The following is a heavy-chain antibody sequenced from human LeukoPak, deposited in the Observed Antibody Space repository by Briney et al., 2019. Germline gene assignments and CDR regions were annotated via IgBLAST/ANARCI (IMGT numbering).Heavy chain of an antibody. CDR1: GYTSTGYF. CDR3: ASGDYGDPPLNY. J-gene: IGHJ4*02. D-gene: IGHD4/OR15-4a*01. CDR2: INPNTGGT. Sequence: ASVKVSCKASGYTSTGYFVHWVRQAPGQGLQWMGWINPNTGGTNYAQKFQGRVTMTRDTSISTAYMELSRLRSDDTAVYYCASGDYGDPPLNYWGQGTLVTVSS. V-gene: IGHV1-2*02.